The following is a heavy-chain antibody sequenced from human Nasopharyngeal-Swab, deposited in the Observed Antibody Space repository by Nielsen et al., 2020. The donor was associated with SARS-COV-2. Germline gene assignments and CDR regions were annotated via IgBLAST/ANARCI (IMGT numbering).Heavy chain of an antibody. Sequence: ESLKISCKGSEYSFSNYWIGWVRQMPGKGLEWMGIIYPGDADSRYTPSFQGQVTITADTSISTAYLQWSSLKASDTAIYYCARGGDYSRTHFDYWGQGTLVTVSS. J-gene: IGHJ4*02. D-gene: IGHD4-11*01. CDR1: EYSFSNYW. CDR3: ARGGDYSRTHFDY. CDR2: IYPGDADS. V-gene: IGHV5-51*01.